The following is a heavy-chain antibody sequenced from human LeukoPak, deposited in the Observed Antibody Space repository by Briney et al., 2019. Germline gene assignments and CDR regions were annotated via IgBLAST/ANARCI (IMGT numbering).Heavy chain of an antibody. D-gene: IGHD6-19*01. CDR2: IKQDGSEK. CDR1: GFTFSSYW. J-gene: IGHJ4*02. Sequence: GGSLRLSCAASGFTFSSYWMNWVRQAPGKGLEWVANIKQDGSEKYYVDSVKGRFTISRDNTKNSLYLQMNSLRAEDTAVYYCVSGWYYSDYWGQGTLVTVSS. V-gene: IGHV3-7*03. CDR3: VSGWYYSDY.